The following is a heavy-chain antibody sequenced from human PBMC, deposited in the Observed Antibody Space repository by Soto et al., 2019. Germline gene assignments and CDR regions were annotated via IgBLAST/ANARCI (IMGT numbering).Heavy chain of an antibody. V-gene: IGHV1-69*01. D-gene: IGHD2-2*01. J-gene: IGHJ6*02. Sequence: VQLVPSGAEVMNPGSSVKVSCKASVGDFKNFIIAWVRQSPVHWLEWMRGVIPIFGTPNVVQKFEDSVTITADEATSTTDMELRILRSEDTAVYYCARVVSCLSSSCLYYGMDVWGQGTTVIVSS. CDR1: VGDFKNFI. CDR2: VIPIFGTP. CDR3: ARVVSCLSSSCLYYGMDV.